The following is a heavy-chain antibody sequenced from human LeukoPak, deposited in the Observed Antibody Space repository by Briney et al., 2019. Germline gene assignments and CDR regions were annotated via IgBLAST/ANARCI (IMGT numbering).Heavy chain of an antibody. Sequence: ASVKVSCKASGYTFTDYGFTWVRQAPGQGLEWMGWISALNGNANYAHKFRGRVTLTRDTSTGTAYMELRSLKSDDTAVYYCARVESYYYGMDVWGQGTTVTVSS. CDR3: ARVESYYYGMDV. V-gene: IGHV1-18*01. CDR1: GYTFTDYG. J-gene: IGHJ6*02. CDR2: ISALNGNA.